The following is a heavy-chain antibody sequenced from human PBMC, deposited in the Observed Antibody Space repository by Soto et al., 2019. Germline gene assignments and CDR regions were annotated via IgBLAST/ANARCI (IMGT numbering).Heavy chain of an antibody. D-gene: IGHD2-15*01. Sequence: ASVKVSCKASGGTFSSYAISWGRQAPGQGLEWMGGTIPIFGTANYAQKFQGRVTITADESTSTAYMELSRLRAEGTAVYYCARSDCSGGGCYSTPHARYYYYYYGMDVWGQGTTVTVSS. V-gene: IGHV1-69*13. CDR3: ARSDCSGGGCYSTPHARYYYYYYGMDV. J-gene: IGHJ6*02. CDR2: TIPIFGTA. CDR1: GGTFSSYA.